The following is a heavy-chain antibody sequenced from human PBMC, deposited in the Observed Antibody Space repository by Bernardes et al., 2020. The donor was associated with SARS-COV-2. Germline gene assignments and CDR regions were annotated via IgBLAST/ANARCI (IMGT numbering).Heavy chain of an antibody. V-gene: IGHV3-66*02. CDR3: ARPPSDYYGMNV. J-gene: IGHJ6*02. Sequence: GGSLRLSCAASGFTVSTNYMNWVRQAPGKGLEWVSVIYGGGSTYYADSVKGRFTLSRDNSKNTVYLQMNSLRPEDTAVYYCARPPSDYYGMNVWGQGTTVTVSS. CDR2: IYGGGST. CDR1: GFTVSTNY. D-gene: IGHD3-3*01.